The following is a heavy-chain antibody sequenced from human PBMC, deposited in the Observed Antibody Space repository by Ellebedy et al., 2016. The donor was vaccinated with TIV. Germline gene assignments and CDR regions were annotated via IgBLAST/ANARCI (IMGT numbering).Heavy chain of an antibody. D-gene: IGHD1-26*01. CDR1: GGSFSDYY. CDR2: IYYSGST. CDR3: ASRLRTSGSYNY. J-gene: IGHJ4*02. V-gene: IGHV4-59*08. Sequence: MPSETLSLTCAVFGGSFSDYYWSWTRQPPGKGLEWLGYIYYSGSTNYNPSLKSRVTISVDTSKNQFSLKLSSVTAADTAVYYCASRLRTSGSYNYWGQGTLVTVSS.